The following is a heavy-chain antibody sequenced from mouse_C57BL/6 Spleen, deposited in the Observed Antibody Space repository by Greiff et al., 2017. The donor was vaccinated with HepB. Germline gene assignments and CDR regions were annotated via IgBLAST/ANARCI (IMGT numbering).Heavy chain of an antibody. D-gene: IGHD4-1*01. CDR2: IYPGDGDT. V-gene: IGHV1-82*01. CDR1: GYAFSSSW. J-gene: IGHJ4*01. CDR3: AREDWDEDAMDY. Sequence: QVQLQQSGPELVKPGASVKISCKASGYAFSSSWMNWVKQRPGKGLEWIGRIYPGDGDTNYNGKFKGKATLTADKSSSTAYMQLSSLTSEDSAVYFCAREDWDEDAMDYWGQGTSVTVSS.